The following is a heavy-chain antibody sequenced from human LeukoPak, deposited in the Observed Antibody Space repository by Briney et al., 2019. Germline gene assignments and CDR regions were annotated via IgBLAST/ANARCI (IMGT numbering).Heavy chain of an antibody. J-gene: IGHJ4*02. CDR3: ASLDSGSYPLADY. Sequence: GGSLRLSCAGSGFTFSNYNMNWVRQAPGKGLEWVSSISSSSSYIYYADSVKGRFTISRDNAKNSLYLQMNSLRAEDTAVYYCASLDSGSYPLADYWGQGTLVTVSS. CDR2: ISSSSSYI. V-gene: IGHV3-21*01. D-gene: IGHD1-26*01. CDR1: GFTFSNYN.